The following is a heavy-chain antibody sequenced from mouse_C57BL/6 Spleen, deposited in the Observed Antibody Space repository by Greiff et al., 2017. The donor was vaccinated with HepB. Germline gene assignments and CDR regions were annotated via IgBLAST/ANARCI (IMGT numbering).Heavy chain of an antibody. Sequence: QVQLQQPGAELVMPAASVNLSCKASGYTFTSYWMPWVKQKPGQGLEWIGEIDPSDSYTNYNQKFKGKSTLTVHKSSSTAYMQLSSLTSEDAAVYYCARRTTVVAGTFDYWGQGTTLTVSS. J-gene: IGHJ2*01. CDR1: GYTFTSYW. CDR2: IDPSDSYT. D-gene: IGHD1-1*01. V-gene: IGHV1-69*01. CDR3: ARRTTVVAGTFDY.